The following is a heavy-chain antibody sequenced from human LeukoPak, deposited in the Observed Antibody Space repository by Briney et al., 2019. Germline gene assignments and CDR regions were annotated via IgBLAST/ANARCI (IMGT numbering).Heavy chain of an antibody. V-gene: IGHV3-74*01. CDR3: TRSEYSFDY. D-gene: IGHD3-10*01. J-gene: IGHJ4*02. CDR1: GFTFSNYW. Sequence: GGSLTLSCPASGFTFSNYWMHWVRQAPGKGLVWVSRINRDGSSTSYADSVKGRFTLSRDNAKNTMYLQMNSLRAEDRAIYYCTRSEYSFDYWGQGTLVTVSS. CDR2: INRDGSST.